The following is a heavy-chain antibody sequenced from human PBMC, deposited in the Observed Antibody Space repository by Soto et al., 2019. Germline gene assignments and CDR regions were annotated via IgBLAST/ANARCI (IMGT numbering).Heavy chain of an antibody. CDR2: IYYSGST. CDR1: GGSISSYY. D-gene: IGHD6-19*01. J-gene: IGHJ6*02. CDR3: AGTYSSGWYPIAYYGMDV. Sequence: SETLSLTCTVSGGSISSYYWSWIRQPPGEGLEWIGYIYYSGSTDYNPSLKSRVTISVDTSKNQFSLKPSSVTAADTAVYYCAGTYSSGWYPIAYYGMDVWGQGTTVT. V-gene: IGHV4-59*08.